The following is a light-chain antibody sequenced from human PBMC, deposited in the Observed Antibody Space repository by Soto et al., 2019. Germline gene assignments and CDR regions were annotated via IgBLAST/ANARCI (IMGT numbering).Light chain of an antibody. CDR3: LQYGRSPT. J-gene: IGKJ3*01. Sequence: IQMTQSTSSLSASVGDRVTITCRASQSISRNLNWYQQKPGKAPELLIYGAYTRAPGIPDRFSGSGSGTDFTLTINRVEPEDSAVYYCLQYGRSPTFGPGTKVAI. V-gene: IGKV1-39*01. CDR1: QSISRN. CDR2: GAY.